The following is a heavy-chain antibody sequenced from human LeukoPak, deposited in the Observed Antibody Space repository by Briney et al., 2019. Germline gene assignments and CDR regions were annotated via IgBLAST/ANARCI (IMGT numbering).Heavy chain of an antibody. CDR1: GGTFISYA. J-gene: IGHJ4*02. CDR2: IIPILGIA. D-gene: IGHD6-19*01. V-gene: IGHV1-69*04. Sequence: SVKVSCKASGGTFISYAISWVRQPPGQGLEWMGRIIPILGIANYAQKFQGRVTITADKSTSTAYMELSSLRSGDTAVYYCASGGRAVAGTNFDYWSQGTLVTVSS. CDR3: ASGGRAVAGTNFDY.